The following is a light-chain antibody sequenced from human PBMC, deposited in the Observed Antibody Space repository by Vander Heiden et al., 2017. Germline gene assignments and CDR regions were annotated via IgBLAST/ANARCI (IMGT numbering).Light chain of an antibody. J-gene: IGLJ2*01. V-gene: IGLV1-44*01. CDR1: SSNIGSKT. CDR2: SNN. CDR3: AAWDDSLNGVV. Sequence: QSVLTQPPSASATPGQRVTITCSGSSSNIGSKTVNWYQQLPGTAPKLLIYSNNQRPSGVPDRFSGSKSGTSASLAISGLQSEDEADYDCAAWDDSLNGVVFGGGTKLTVL.